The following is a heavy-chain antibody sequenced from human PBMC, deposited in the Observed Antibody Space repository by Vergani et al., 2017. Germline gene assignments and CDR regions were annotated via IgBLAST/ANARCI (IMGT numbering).Heavy chain of an antibody. CDR1: GFTVSSNY. Sequence: VQLVESGGGLIQPGGSLRLSCAASGFTVSSNYMSWVRQAPGKGLEWVAVIWYDGSNKYYADSVKGRFTISRDNSKNTLYLQMNSLRAEDTAVYYCARDLREGDFWSGYYYYYYYGMDVWGQGTTVTVSS. CDR2: IWYDGSNK. V-gene: IGHV3-33*08. D-gene: IGHD3-3*01. J-gene: IGHJ6*02. CDR3: ARDLREGDFWSGYYYYYYYGMDV.